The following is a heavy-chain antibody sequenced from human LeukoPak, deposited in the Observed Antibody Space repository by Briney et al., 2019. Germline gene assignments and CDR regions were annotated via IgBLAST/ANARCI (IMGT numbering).Heavy chain of an antibody. J-gene: IGHJ4*02. CDR2: ISYDGSNK. CDR1: GFTFSSYA. D-gene: IGHD3-3*01. Sequence: GGSLRLSCAASGFTFSSYAMHWVRQAPGKGLEWVAVISYDGSNKYYADSVKGRFTISRDNSKNTLYLQMNSLRAEDTAVYYCARDLGVPGDYWGQGTLVTVSS. CDR3: ARDLGVPGDY. V-gene: IGHV3-30-3*01.